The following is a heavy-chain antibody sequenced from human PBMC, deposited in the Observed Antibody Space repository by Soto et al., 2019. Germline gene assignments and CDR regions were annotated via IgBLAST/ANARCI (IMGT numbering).Heavy chain of an antibody. CDR1: GGSISSGGYY. D-gene: IGHD6-6*01. CDR2: IYHSGST. V-gene: IGHV4-31*02. Sequence: PSETLSLTCTVSGGSISSGGYYWSWIRQHPGKGLEWIGYIYHSGSTYYNPSLKSRVTISVDTSKNQFSLQLNSVTPEDTAVYYCARAKEYSSSSGMDVWGQGTTVTVSS. CDR3: ARAKEYSSSSGMDV. J-gene: IGHJ6*02.